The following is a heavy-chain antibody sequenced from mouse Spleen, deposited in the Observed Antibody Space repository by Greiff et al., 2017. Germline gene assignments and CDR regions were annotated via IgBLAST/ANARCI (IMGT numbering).Heavy chain of an antibody. CDR1: GFNFKDYY. J-gene: IGHJ2*01. Sequence: VQLQQSGAELVRPGASVKLSCTASGFNFKDYYMHWVKQRPEQGLEWIGWIYPENGDTEYASKFQGKATITADTSSNTASLQLSSLTSEDTVVYYCNTGSYGYDDHWGPGTTLTVSS. CDR2: IYPENGDT. CDR3: NTGSYGYDDH. D-gene: IGHD2-2*01. V-gene: IGHV14-4*01.